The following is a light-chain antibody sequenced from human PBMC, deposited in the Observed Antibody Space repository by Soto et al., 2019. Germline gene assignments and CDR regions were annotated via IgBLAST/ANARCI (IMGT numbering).Light chain of an antibody. V-gene: IGLV2-8*01. Sequence: ALTQPPSASGSPGQSVTISCTGTSSDVGGYKYVSWYQQHPGKVPKLMIYEVSKRPSGVPDRFSGSKSGNTASLTVSGLQAEDEADYYCSSYAGSNIDYVFGTGTKVTVL. CDR3: SSYAGSNIDYV. J-gene: IGLJ1*01. CDR2: EVS. CDR1: SSDVGGYKY.